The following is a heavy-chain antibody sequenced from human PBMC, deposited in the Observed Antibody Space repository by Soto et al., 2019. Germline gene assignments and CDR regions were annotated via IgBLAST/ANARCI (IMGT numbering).Heavy chain of an antibody. CDR3: ARDSLLWFGELSS. D-gene: IGHD3-10*01. V-gene: IGHV3-33*01. CDR2: IWYDGSNK. Sequence: GGSLRLSCAASGFTFSSYGMHWVRQAPGKGLEWVAVIWYDGSNKYYADSVKGRFTISRDNSKNTLYLQMNSLRAEDTAEYYCARDSLLWFGELSSWGQGTLVTVSS. J-gene: IGHJ4*02. CDR1: GFTFSSYG.